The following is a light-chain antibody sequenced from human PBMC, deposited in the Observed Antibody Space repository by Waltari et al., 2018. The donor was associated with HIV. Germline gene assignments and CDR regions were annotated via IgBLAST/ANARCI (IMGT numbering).Light chain of an antibody. J-gene: IGKJ2*01. CDR3: QQYGSSPYT. CDR2: GAS. CDR1: QSVSSTY. V-gene: IGKV3-20*01. Sequence: EIVLTQSPGTLSLSPGERATLSCRASQSVSSTYLAWYQQRPGQAPRLLSYGASRRAHGVPDRFRGSGSGTDVALAISRLEPEDFAVYYWQQYGSSPYTFGQGTKLQIK.